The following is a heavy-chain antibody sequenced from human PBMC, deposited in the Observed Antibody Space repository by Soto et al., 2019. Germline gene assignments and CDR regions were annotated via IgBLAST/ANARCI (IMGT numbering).Heavy chain of an antibody. V-gene: IGHV3-23*01. D-gene: IGHD3-22*01. Sequence: GGSLRLSCAASGFTFSSYAMSWVRQAPGKGLEWVSAISGSGGSTYYADSVKGRFTISRDNSKNTLYLQMNSLKSEDTAVYYCASAGGGYYYRFWGQGTLVTVSS. J-gene: IGHJ4*02. CDR3: ASAGGGYYYRF. CDR1: GFTFSSYA. CDR2: ISGSGGST.